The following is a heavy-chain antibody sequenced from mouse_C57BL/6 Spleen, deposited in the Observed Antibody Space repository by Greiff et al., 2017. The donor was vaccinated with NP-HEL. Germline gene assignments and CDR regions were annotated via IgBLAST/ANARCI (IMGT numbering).Heavy chain of an antibody. CDR1: GFSLSTFGMG. CDR2: IWWDDDK. CDR3: ARIAPYLLLRRVAGYFGV. Sequence: QVTLKVSGPGILQPSQTLSLTCSFSGFSLSTFGMGVGWIRQPSGKGLEWLAHIWWDDDKYYNPALKSRPTISKDTSKNQVFLKIANVSTADSATYYCARIAPYLLLRRVAGYFGVWGTGTTVTVA. J-gene: IGHJ1*03. D-gene: IGHD1-1*01. V-gene: IGHV8-8*01.